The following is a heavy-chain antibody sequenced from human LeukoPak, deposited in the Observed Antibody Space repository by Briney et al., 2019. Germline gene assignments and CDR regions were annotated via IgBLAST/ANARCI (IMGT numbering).Heavy chain of an antibody. V-gene: IGHV1-3*01. Sequence: ASVQVSCKASGYTLTSYAMHWVRQAPRQRLDRMGWINAGNGNTKYSQKFQGRVTITRDTSASTAYMELSSLRSEDTAVYYCARGSIAAAGTFDYWGQGTLVTVSS. CDR1: GYTLTSYA. J-gene: IGHJ4*02. CDR2: INAGNGNT. CDR3: ARGSIAAAGTFDY. D-gene: IGHD6-13*01.